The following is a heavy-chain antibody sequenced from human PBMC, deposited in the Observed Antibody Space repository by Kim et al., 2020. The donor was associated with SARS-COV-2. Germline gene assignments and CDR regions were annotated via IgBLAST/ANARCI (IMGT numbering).Heavy chain of an antibody. Sequence: TANYAQKFQGRVTITADESTSTAYMELSSLRSEDTAVYYCARGLSWYFDLWGRGTLVTVSS. CDR3: ARGLSWYFDL. CDR2: TA. J-gene: IGHJ2*01. V-gene: IGHV1-69*01.